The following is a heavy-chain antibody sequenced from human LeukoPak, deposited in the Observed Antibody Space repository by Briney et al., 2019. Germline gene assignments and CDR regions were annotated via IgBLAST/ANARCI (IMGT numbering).Heavy chain of an antibody. CDR3: AKGYRVGATSHYYYMDV. J-gene: IGHJ6*03. CDR1: GFTFSSYA. Sequence: GGSLRLSCAASGFTFSSYAMSWVRQAPGKGLEWVSAISGSGGSTYYADSVKGRFTISRDNSKNTLSLQMNSLRADDTAVYYCAKGYRVGATSHYYYMDVWGKGTTVTVSS. D-gene: IGHD1-26*01. V-gene: IGHV3-23*01. CDR2: ISGSGGST.